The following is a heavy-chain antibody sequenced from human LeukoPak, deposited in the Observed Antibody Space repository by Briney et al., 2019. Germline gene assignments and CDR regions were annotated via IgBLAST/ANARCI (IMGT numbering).Heavy chain of an antibody. CDR2: MYYIGST. J-gene: IGHJ6*03. D-gene: IGHD1-26*01. V-gene: IGHV4-39*01. Sequence: PSETLSLTCTVSGGSISSSTYYWGWIRQPPGKGLEWIASMYYIGSTYYNPSLKSRVTISVDTSKNQFSLKLSSVTAADTAVYYCARQNGGSWNYYYYMDVWGKGTTVTVSS. CDR3: ARQNGGSWNYYYYMDV. CDR1: GGSISSSTYY.